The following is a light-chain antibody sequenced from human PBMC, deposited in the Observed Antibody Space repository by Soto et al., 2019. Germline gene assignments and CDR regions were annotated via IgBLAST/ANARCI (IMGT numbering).Light chain of an antibody. CDR1: QSVSSSY. J-gene: IGKJ5*01. CDR3: QQYGGPELIT. V-gene: IGKV3-20*01. CDR2: GAS. Sequence: EFVLTEAPFTRSLSPGERATLSCRASQSVSSSYLAWYHQKPGQAPRLLIYGASSRATGITDRFSGSGAGTDFTLPISRLEPADFAVYYCQQYGGPELITFGQGTRLEIK.